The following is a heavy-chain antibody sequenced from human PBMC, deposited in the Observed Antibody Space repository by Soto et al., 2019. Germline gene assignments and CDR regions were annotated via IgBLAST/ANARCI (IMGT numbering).Heavy chain of an antibody. V-gene: IGHV3-21*01. J-gene: IGHJ6*03. CDR1: GFTFSSYS. Sequence: GGSLRLSCAASGFTFSSYSMNWVRQAPGKGLEWVSSISSSSSYIYYADSVKGRFTISRDNAKNSLYLQMNSLRAEDTAVYYCARGIGSTELYYYGSGSYSESYYYYYMDVWGKGTTVTVSS. CDR3: ARGIGSTELYYYGSGSYSESYYYYYMDV. CDR2: ISSSSSYI. D-gene: IGHD3-10*01.